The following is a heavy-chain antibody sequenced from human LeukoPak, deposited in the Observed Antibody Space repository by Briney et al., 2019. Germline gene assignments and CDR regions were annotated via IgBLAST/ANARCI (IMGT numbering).Heavy chain of an antibody. J-gene: IGHJ5*02. Sequence: PGGSLRLSCAASGFTFSSYSMNWVRQAPGKGLEWVSSISSSSSYIYYADSVKGRFTISRDNAKNSLYLQMNSLRAEDTAVYCCARDEDVGVLLWFGPNWFDPWGQGTLVTVSS. CDR2: ISSSSSYI. CDR1: GFTFSSYS. CDR3: ARDEDVGVLLWFGPNWFDP. V-gene: IGHV3-21*01. D-gene: IGHD3-10*01.